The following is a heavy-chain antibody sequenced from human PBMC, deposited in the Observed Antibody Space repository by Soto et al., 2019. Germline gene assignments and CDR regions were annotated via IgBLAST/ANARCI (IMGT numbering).Heavy chain of an antibody. V-gene: IGHV3-15*07. Sequence: SGGSLRLSCVGAGFTFNNAGMNWVRQAPGKGLEWVGRIKSETDGGTTDYVAPVKGRFTISRDDSKNTLYLQLNSLETEDTALYYCATEYYDSSGLVTWGRGTLVTVSS. CDR3: ATEYYDSSGLVT. D-gene: IGHD3-22*01. CDR2: IKSETDGGTT. J-gene: IGHJ5*02. CDR1: GFTFNNAG.